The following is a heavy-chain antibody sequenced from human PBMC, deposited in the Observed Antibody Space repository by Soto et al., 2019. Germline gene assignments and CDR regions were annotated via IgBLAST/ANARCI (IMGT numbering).Heavy chain of an antibody. V-gene: IGHV1-18*01. CDR3: ASATSIAVAGKEN. J-gene: IGHJ4*02. CDR1: GYTVTNYG. Sequence: QVQLVQSGGEVKKPGASVKVSCKASGYTVTNYGISWVRQAPGQGLEWMGWISFHNGNTKYAQKFQGRATMTTDTSPSTAYMERRRLRSDDAAVYYCASATSIAVAGKENWGRGTLVTVSS. CDR2: ISFHNGNT. D-gene: IGHD6-19*01.